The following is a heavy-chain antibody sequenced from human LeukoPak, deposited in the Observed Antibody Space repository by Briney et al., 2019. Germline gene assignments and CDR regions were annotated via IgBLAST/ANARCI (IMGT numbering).Heavy chain of an antibody. CDR2: IYPGDSDT. CDR3: ARHLPYDYVWGSYPEYYFDY. V-gene: IGHV5-51*01. CDR1: GYSFTSYW. D-gene: IGHD3-16*02. Sequence: GESLKISCKGSGYSFTSYWIGWVRQMPGKGLEWMGIIYPGDSDTRYSPSFQGQVTISADKSISSAYLQWSSLKASDTAMYYCARHLPYDYVWGSYPEYYFDYWGQGTLVTVSS. J-gene: IGHJ4*02.